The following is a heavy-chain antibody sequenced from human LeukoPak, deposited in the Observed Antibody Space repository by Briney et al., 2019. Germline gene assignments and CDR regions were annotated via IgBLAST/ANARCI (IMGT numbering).Heavy chain of an antibody. Sequence: GGSLRLSCAGSGFTFSSYAMHWVRQAPGKGLEYVSAISTDGGSTLYANSVKGRFTISRDNSKNTLYLQMGSLRAEDMGVYYCARWASAMDDWGKGTMVTVSS. CDR1: GFTFSSYA. CDR3: ARWASAMDD. CDR2: ISTDGGST. V-gene: IGHV3-64*01. J-gene: IGHJ6*03.